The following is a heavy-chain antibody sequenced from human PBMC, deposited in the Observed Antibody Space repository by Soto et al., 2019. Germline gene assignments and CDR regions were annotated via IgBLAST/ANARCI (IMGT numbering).Heavy chain of an antibody. CDR2: IVPMLGTR. D-gene: IGHD2-15*01. CDR1: GDTFNYYS. CDR3: AKLVRGGLDP. V-gene: IGHV1-69*06. J-gene: IGHJ5*02. Sequence: VQLVQSEAEVKKPGSSVKVSCEASGDTFNYYSIHWVRQAPGQGLEWMGDIVPMLGTRNYAQKFQGRVTIYADISTRTAYMNLSSLRSEDTALYYCAKLVRGGLDPWGQGTLVTVSS.